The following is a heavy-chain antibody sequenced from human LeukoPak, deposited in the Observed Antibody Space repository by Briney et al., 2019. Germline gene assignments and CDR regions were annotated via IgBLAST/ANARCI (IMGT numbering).Heavy chain of an antibody. J-gene: IGHJ4*02. CDR2: ISSSSSYI. CDR3: ARDEGYCSSTSCYPPGSFDY. Sequence: GGSLRLSCAASGFTFSSYSMNWVRQAPGKGLEWVSSISSSSSYIYYADSVKGRFTISRDNAKNSLYLEMNSLRAEDTAVYYCARDEGYCSSTSCYPPGSFDYWGQGTLVTVSS. CDR1: GFTFSSYS. D-gene: IGHD2-2*01. V-gene: IGHV3-21*01.